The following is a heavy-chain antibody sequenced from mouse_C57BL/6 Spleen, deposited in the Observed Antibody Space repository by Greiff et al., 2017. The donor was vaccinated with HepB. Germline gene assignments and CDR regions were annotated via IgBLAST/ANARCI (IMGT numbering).Heavy chain of an antibody. CDR3: ARGSNYLYFDY. Sequence: QVQLQQPGAELVRPGSSVKLSCKASGYTFTSYWMDWVKQRPGQGLEWIGNIYPSDSETHYNQKFKDKATLTVDKSSSTAYMQLSSLTSEDSAVYNCARGSNYLYFDYWGQGTTLTVSS. CDR2: IYPSDSET. V-gene: IGHV1-61*01. J-gene: IGHJ2*01. CDR1: GYTFTSYW. D-gene: IGHD2-5*01.